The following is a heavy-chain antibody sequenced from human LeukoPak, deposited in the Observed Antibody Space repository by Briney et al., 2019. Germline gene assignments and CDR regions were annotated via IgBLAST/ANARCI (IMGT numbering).Heavy chain of an antibody. CDR2: ISSSGSTI. CDR3: ARAAHYYDSSGYYDRDALDV. J-gene: IGHJ3*01. V-gene: IGHV3-48*03. CDR1: GFTFSSYE. Sequence: GGSLRLSCAASGFTFSSYEMNWVRQAPGKGLEWVSYISSSGSTIYYADSVKGRFTISRDNAKNSLYLQMNSLRAEDTAVYYCARAAHYYDSSGYYDRDALDVWGQGTMVTVSS. D-gene: IGHD3-22*01.